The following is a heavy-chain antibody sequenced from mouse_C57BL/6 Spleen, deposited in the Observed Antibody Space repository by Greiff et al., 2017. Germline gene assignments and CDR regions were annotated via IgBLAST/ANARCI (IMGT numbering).Heavy chain of an antibody. CDR3: ARYFRDYDWFAY. Sequence: EVKLVESGGGLVQPGGSLSLSCAASGFTFTDYYMSWVRQPPGKALEWLGFIRNKANGYTTEYSASVKGRFTISRDNSQSILYLQMNALRAEDSATYYCARYFRDYDWFAYWGQGTLVTVSA. D-gene: IGHD2-4*01. CDR1: GFTFTDYY. J-gene: IGHJ3*01. CDR2: IRNKANGYTT. V-gene: IGHV7-3*01.